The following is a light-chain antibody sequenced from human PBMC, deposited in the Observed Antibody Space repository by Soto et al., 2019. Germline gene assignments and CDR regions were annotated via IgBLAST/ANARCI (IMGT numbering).Light chain of an antibody. CDR1: QSVSSSY. CDR2: GAS. CDR3: QQYGSSPPGT. J-gene: IGKJ1*01. V-gene: IGKV3-20*01. Sequence: IVLTQSPGTLSLSPWERATLPCRASQSVSSSYLAWYQQKPGQAPRLLIYGASSRATGIPDRFSGSGSGTDFTLTISRLEPEDFAVYYCQQYGSSPPGTFGQGTKVDIK.